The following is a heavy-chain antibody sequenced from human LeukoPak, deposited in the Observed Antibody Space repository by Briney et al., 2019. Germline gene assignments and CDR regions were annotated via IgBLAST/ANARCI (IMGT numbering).Heavy chain of an antibody. CDR3: AKGLVRAHYFDY. CDR2: INSDGINT. J-gene: IGHJ4*02. D-gene: IGHD3-10*01. CDR1: GFTFSNYW. V-gene: IGHV3-74*01. Sequence: GGSLRLSCAASGFTFSNYWMHWVRQAPGKGLVWVSRINSDGINTSYADSVKGRFTISRDNAKNTLNLQMNSLRAEDTAVYYCAKGLVRAHYFDYWGQGTLVTVSS.